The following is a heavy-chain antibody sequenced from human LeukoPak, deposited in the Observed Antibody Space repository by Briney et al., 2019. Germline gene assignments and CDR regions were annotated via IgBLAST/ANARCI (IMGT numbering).Heavy chain of an antibody. Sequence: PGGSLRLSCAASGFPFSSYAMSWVRQAAGKGLEWVSGLSGSGTSTYYADSVKGRFTISRDNSKNTLYLQMNSLRAEDTAVYYCAKLTGLLWFGELSYDYWGQGTLVTVSS. CDR3: AKLTGLLWFGELSYDY. CDR2: LSGSGTST. D-gene: IGHD3-10*01. V-gene: IGHV3-23*01. J-gene: IGHJ4*02. CDR1: GFPFSSYA.